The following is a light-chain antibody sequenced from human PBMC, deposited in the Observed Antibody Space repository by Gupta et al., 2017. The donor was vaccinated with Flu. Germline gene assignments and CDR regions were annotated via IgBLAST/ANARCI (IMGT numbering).Light chain of an antibody. CDR3: MQRGNGRT. CDR2: EVS. V-gene: IGKV2D-29*01. CDR1: QSLLHSDGMTY. Sequence: DIVMTQTPLSLSVTPGQPASISCKSSQSLLHSDGMTYGQWYLQKPGQPPQLRSYEVSKRFSGVPDRFSGSGSGTEGTLKIRRVEAEDVGVYYCMQRGNGRTCGQGTKVEFK. J-gene: IGKJ1*01.